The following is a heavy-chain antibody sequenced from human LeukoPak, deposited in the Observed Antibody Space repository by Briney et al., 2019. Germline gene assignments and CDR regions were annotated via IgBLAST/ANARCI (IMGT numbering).Heavy chain of an antibody. D-gene: IGHD7-27*01. CDR1: GGTFSSYA. CDR2: IIPILGIA. Sequence: ASVKVSCKASGGTFSSYAISWVRQAPGQGLEWMGRIIPILGIANYAQKFQGRVTITADKSTSTAYMELSSLRSEDTAVYYCARGSGPYFFGMDVWGQGDTGTVSP. CDR3: ARGSGPYFFGMDV. V-gene: IGHV1-69*04. J-gene: IGHJ6*01.